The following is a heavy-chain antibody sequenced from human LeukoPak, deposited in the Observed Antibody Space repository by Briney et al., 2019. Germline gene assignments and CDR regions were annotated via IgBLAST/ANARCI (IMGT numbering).Heavy chain of an antibody. J-gene: IGHJ4*02. Sequence: ASVNVSCKVSGYTLTELSMHWVRQAPGKGLEWMGGFDPEDGETIYAQKFQGRDTMTEDTSTDTAYMELSSLRSEDTAVYYCATGDCSSTSCYPLDYWGQGTLVTVSS. D-gene: IGHD2-2*01. CDR1: GYTLTELS. CDR3: ATGDCSSTSCYPLDY. CDR2: FDPEDGET. V-gene: IGHV1-24*01.